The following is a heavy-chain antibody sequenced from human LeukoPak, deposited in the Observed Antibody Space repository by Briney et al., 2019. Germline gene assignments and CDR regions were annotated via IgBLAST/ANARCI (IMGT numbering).Heavy chain of an antibody. J-gene: IGHJ4*02. D-gene: IGHD2-2*01. CDR2: ILHSGST. CDR3: ARSPTKRVPEDY. CDR1: SNSIFTSNW. Sequence: SETLSLTCTVSSNSIFTSNWWSWVRQPPGKGLEWIGQILHSGSTSYSPSLKSRVTISMDKSKNQISLRLTPVTAADTAVYYCARSPTKRVPEDYWGQGTLVTVSS. V-gene: IGHV4-4*02.